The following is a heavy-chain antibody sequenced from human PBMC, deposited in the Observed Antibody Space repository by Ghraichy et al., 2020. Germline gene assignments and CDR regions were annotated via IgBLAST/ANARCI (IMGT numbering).Heavy chain of an antibody. D-gene: IGHD6-25*01. Sequence: GGSLRLSCLASGFTFSSYGMQWVRQAPGKGLTYVSGISDNGGSTYYPDSMKGRFTVSRDNSKSTLYLQMSSLRAEDTALYYCVKGDDSGTGWFFDLWGRGTVVTVSS. CDR1: GFTFSSYG. V-gene: IGHV3-64D*06. CDR3: VKGDDSGTGWFFDL. CDR2: ISDNGGST. J-gene: IGHJ2*01.